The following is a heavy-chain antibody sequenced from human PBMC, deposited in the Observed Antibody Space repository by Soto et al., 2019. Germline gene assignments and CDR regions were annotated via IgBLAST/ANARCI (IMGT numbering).Heavy chain of an antibody. CDR2: ISGSGGST. CDR1: GCTFSSYA. J-gene: IGHJ6*02. Sequence: GGSLRLSCAASGCTFSSYAMSWVRQAPGKGLEWVSAISGSGGSTYYADSVKGRFTISRDNSKNTLYLQMNSLRAEDTAVYYCAKDHGDYDFWSGYYTATGPPYGMDVWGQGTTVTVSS. D-gene: IGHD3-3*01. V-gene: IGHV3-23*01. CDR3: AKDHGDYDFWSGYYTATGPPYGMDV.